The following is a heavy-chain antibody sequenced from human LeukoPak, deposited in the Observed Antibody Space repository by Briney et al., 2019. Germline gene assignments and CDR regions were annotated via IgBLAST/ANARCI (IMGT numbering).Heavy chain of an antibody. CDR1: GVSFISYY. V-gene: IGHV4-59*08. CDR2: IYYSGST. Sequence: SETLSLTCTVSGVSFISYYWTWIRQPPGKGLEWIGYIYYSGSTNYNPSLKSRVTISVDTSKNQFSLKLSSVTDADTAVYYCARHAAKGTASSLRFDPWGQGTLVTVSS. CDR3: ARHAAKGTASSLRFDP. D-gene: IGHD6-25*01. J-gene: IGHJ5*02.